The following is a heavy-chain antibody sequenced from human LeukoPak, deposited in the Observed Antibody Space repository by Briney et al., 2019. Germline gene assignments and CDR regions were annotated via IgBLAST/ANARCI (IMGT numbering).Heavy chain of an antibody. V-gene: IGHV4-39*07. J-gene: IGHJ6*02. CDR1: GGSISSSNYY. CDR2: IYYSGGT. Sequence: SETLSLTCTVSGGSISSSNYYWGWIRQPPGKGLEWIGSIYYSGGTYYNLSLKSRVTISVDTSKNQFSLKLSSVTAADTAVYYCARTDSSSWYGGMDVWGQGTTVTVSS. D-gene: IGHD6-13*01. CDR3: ARTDSSSWYGGMDV.